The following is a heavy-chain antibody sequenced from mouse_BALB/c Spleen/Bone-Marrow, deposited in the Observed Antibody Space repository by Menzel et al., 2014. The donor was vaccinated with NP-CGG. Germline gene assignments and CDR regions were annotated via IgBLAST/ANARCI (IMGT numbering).Heavy chain of an antibody. V-gene: IGHV5-6-3*01. CDR2: INNNGGST. J-gene: IGHJ1*01. CDR1: GFTFSSYG. D-gene: IGHD6-2*01. CDR3: SLLSWWSFDV. Sequence: EVKLMESGGGLVQPGGSLKLSCVASGFTFSSYGMSWVRQTPDKRLELVATINNNGGSTYYPDSVKGQFTISRDNAKNTLCLQMSSLKSEDTSLFYFSLLSWWSFDVWGAGTTVTVSS.